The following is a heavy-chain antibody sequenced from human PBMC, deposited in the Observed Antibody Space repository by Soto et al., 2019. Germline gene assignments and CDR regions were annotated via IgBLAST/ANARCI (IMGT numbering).Heavy chain of an antibody. J-gene: IGHJ6*03. D-gene: IGHD2-15*01. V-gene: IGHV3-21*01. CDR1: EFSFSSNW. Sequence: GGSLRLSCAASEFSFSSNWMHWVRQAPGKGLEWVSSISSGSSYICYADSVKGRFTISRDNAKNSLYLQMNSLRAEDTAVYYCARVFRISDYYYYYMDVWGKGTTVTVSS. CDR2: ISSGSSYI. CDR3: ARVFRISDYYYYYMDV.